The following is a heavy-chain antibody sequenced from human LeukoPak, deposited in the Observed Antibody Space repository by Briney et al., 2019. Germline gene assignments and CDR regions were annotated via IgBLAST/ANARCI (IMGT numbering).Heavy chain of an antibody. CDR2: IYYSGST. CDR3: ASGLVAVPFDY. V-gene: IGHV4-39*07. J-gene: IGHJ4*02. CDR1: GGSISSSSYY. D-gene: IGHD2-8*02. Sequence: PSETLSLTCTVSGGSISSSSYYWGWIRQPPGKGLEWIGSIYYSGSTYYNPSLKSRVTISVDTSKNQFSLKLSSVTAADTAVYYCASGLVAVPFDYWGQGTLVTVSS.